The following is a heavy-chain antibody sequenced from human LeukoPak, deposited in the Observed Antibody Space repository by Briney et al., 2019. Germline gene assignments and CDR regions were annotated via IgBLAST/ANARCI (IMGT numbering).Heavy chain of an antibody. V-gene: IGHV1-18*01. Sequence: ASVKVSCKASGYTFTNYGISWVRQAPRQGLEWMGWINVCNGNTNYIQKLQGRVTMTTDTSTSTAYMDLRSLRSDDTAVYYCARAAGPRSAWGYDYYYMDVWGKGTTVTVSS. D-gene: IGHD1-14*01. CDR2: INVCNGNT. J-gene: IGHJ6*03. CDR1: GYTFTNYG. CDR3: ARAAGPRSAWGYDYYYMDV.